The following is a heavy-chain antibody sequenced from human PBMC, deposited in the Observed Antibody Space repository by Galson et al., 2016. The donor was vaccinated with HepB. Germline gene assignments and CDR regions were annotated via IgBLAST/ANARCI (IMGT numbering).Heavy chain of an antibody. V-gene: IGHV1-69*02. D-gene: IGHD1-26*01. CDR2: IIPIFGIT. Sequence: SVKVSCKASGGTFNTYTITWVRQAPGQGLEWMGRIIPIFGITNYTQKFQGRVTITADKSTSTAHMELSSLRSEDTAVYYCASGPLSGSYSGGSDYWGQGTLVTVSS. CDR1: GGTFNTYT. J-gene: IGHJ4*02. CDR3: ASGPLSGSYSGGSDY.